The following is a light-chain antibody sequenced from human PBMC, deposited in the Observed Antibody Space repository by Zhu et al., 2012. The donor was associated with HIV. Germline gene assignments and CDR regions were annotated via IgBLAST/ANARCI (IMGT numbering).Light chain of an antibody. CDR2: GIS. CDR3: LQDKDYPYT. Sequence: AIQMTQSPSSLSASVGDRVTITCRASQGVRNELGWYQQKPGKAPKLLIYGISSLENGVPPRFSGSGSGTDFTLTISSLQAEDSATYYCLQDKDYPYTFGQGTKLEIK. J-gene: IGKJ2*01. V-gene: IGKV1-6*01. CDR1: QGVRNE.